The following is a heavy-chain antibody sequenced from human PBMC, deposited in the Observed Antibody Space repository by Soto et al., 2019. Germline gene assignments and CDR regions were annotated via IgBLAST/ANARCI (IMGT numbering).Heavy chain of an antibody. CDR1: GITYSPYA. V-gene: IGHV1-3*01. D-gene: IGHD6-13*01. Sequence: VKVSCKASGITYSPYAIHWVRQVPGQRLEWMGWINAGNGNTRYSQKFQGRVTITRDTSASTAYMELSSLRSEDTAVYYCARVGSSWFYDAFDIWGQGTMVTVSS. CDR2: INAGNGNT. CDR3: ARVGSSWFYDAFDI. J-gene: IGHJ3*02.